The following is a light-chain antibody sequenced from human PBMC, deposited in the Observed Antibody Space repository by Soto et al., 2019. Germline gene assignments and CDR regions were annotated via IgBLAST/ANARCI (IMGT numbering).Light chain of an antibody. CDR3: HQYNSYSEYT. CDR1: QSISSW. V-gene: IGKV1-5*03. J-gene: IGKJ2*01. Sequence: DIQMTQSPSTLSASVGDRVTITCRASQSISSWLAWYQQKPGKAPKLLIYKASSLESGVPSRFSGSGSGTEFILTISSLQPDDFATYYCHQYNSYSEYTFGQGTKLEIK. CDR2: KAS.